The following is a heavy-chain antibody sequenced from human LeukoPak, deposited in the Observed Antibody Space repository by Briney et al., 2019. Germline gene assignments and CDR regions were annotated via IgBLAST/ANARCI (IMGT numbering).Heavy chain of an antibody. Sequence: SETLSLTCTGCRGSIISRRYHGGEIRQPPGKGLEWIVSIYYSGSTYYNPSLKSRANISVDTSKNQSSLKLSSVTAADTAVYYCARLEAEGLVITHCGQGTLVTVSS. D-gene: IGHD3/OR15-3a*01. CDR1: RGSIISRRYH. CDR3: ARLEAEGLVITH. J-gene: IGHJ4*02. CDR2: IYYSGST. V-gene: IGHV4-39*01.